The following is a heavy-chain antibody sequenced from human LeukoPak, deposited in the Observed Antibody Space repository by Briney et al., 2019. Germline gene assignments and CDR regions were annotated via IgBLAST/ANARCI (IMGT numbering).Heavy chain of an antibody. Sequence: GGSLRLSCTVSGFTLRIFWMSWVRQAPGKGLEWVANIRQDGNEKYYMDSVRGRFTISRDNANNSLYRQMNSLRADDTAVYYCARDSGVRDFDYWGQGTLATVSS. CDR3: ARDSGVRDFDY. CDR2: IRQDGNEK. J-gene: IGHJ4*02. D-gene: IGHD3-3*01. CDR1: GFTLRIFW. V-gene: IGHV3-7*04.